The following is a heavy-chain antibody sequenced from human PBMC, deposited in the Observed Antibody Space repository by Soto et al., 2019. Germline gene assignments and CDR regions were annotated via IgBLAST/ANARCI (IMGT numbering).Heavy chain of an antibody. CDR3: AKERHSSLSGVFDP. J-gene: IGHJ5*02. Sequence: PGGSLRLSCAASGFTFSSYGMHWVRQAPGKGLEWVAVISYDGSNKYYADSVKGRFTISRDNSKNTLYLQMNSLRAEDTAVYYCAKERHSSLSGVFDPWGQGTLVTVSS. D-gene: IGHD6-6*01. CDR1: GFTFSSYG. V-gene: IGHV3-30*18. CDR2: ISYDGSNK.